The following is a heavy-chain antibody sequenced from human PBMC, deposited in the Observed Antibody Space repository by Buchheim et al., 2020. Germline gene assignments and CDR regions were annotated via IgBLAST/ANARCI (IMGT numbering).Heavy chain of an antibody. CDR3: AKDSLNEWSNYYYYGMDV. Sequence: QVQLVESGGGVVQPGRSLRLSCAASGFTFSSYGMHWVRQAPGKGLEWVAVISYDGSNKYYADSVKGRFTIYRDNSKNTLYLQMNSLRAEDTAVYYCAKDSLNEWSNYYYYGMDVWGQGTT. V-gene: IGHV3-30*18. CDR1: GFTFSSYG. CDR2: ISYDGSNK. J-gene: IGHJ6*02. D-gene: IGHD3-3*01.